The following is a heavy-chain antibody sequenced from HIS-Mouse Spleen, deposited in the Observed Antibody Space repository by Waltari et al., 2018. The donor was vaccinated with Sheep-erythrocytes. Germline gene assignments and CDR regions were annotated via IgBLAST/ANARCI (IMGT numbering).Heavy chain of an antibody. Sequence: EVQLVESGGGLVKPGGSLRLSCAASGFTFSSDSMNWGRQAPGKGLEWVSSISSSSSYIYYADSVKGRFTISRDNAKNSLYLQMNSLRAEDTAVYYCARDSTSDAFDIWGQGTMVTVSS. D-gene: IGHD6-6*01. CDR2: ISSSSSYI. J-gene: IGHJ3*02. CDR3: ARDSTSDAFDI. V-gene: IGHV3-21*01. CDR1: GFTFSSDS.